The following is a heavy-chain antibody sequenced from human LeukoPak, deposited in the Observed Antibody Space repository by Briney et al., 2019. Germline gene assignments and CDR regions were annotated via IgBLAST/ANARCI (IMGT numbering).Heavy chain of an antibody. D-gene: IGHD5-18*01. CDR2: VSGSGGST. Sequence: TGGALRPSCAASGYTFISYAMSWVRQAPGKGLEWVSAVSGSGGSTYYADSVKGRFTVSRDNSKDTLYLQMNSLRAEDTAVHYCARQRTFDYWGQGTLVTVSS. V-gene: IGHV3-23*01. J-gene: IGHJ4*02. CDR3: ARQRTFDY. CDR1: GYTFISYA.